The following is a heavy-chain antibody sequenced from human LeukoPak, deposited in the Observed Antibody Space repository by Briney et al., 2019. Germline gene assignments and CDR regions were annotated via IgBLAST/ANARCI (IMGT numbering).Heavy chain of an antibody. CDR3: ARERIRTPYYGMDV. D-gene: IGHD1-14*01. V-gene: IGHV1-18*01. CDR2: IRTYNGDT. CDR1: GYTFTNYA. Sequence: ASVKVSCKASGYTFTNYAISWVRQAPGQGLEWMGCIRTYNGDTNYAQKIQGRVTMTTDTSTNTAYMELRSLRSDDTAVYYCARERIRTPYYGMDVWGQGTTVTVSS. J-gene: IGHJ6*02.